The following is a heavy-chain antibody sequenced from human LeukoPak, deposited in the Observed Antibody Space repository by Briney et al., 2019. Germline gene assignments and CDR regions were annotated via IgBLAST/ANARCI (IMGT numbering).Heavy chain of an antibody. J-gene: IGHJ4*02. Sequence: SETLSLTCAVYGGSFSGYYWSWIRQPPGKGLEWIGEINHSGSTNYNPSLKSRVTISVDTSKNQFSLKLSSVTAADTAVYYCAGRPYYYDSSGYYSFDYWGQGTLVTVSS. CDR1: GGSFSGYY. V-gene: IGHV4-34*01. D-gene: IGHD3-22*01. CDR3: AGRPYYYDSSGYYSFDY. CDR2: INHSGST.